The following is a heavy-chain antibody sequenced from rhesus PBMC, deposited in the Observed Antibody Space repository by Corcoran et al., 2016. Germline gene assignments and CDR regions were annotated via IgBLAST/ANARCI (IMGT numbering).Heavy chain of an antibody. CDR3: ARYGTVTTTSAYFEF. CDR2: IKGNSVST. Sequence: QVQLQESGPGLVKPSETLSLTCAVSGGSFSSYWWRWIRQPPGKGLEWIGEIKGNSVSTNYNPAPKSRDTISKDASKNQFSLKLSSVTAADTAVYYCARYGTVTTTSAYFEFWGQGALVTVSS. D-gene: IGHD4-23*01. CDR1: GGSFSSYW. V-gene: IGHV4-80*01. J-gene: IGHJ1*01.